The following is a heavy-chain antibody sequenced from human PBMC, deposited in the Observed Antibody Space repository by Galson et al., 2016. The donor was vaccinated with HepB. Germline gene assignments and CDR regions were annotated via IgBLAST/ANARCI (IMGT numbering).Heavy chain of an antibody. D-gene: IGHD5-24*01. V-gene: IGHV4-4*02. CDR3: ARDPSGNGFNYDY. CDR1: GGSVSSSNW. J-gene: IGHJ4*02. CDR2: IYHSGST. Sequence: TLSLTCAVSGGSVSSSNWWSWVRQPPGKGLEWIGEIYHSGSTHYNPSLKSRVTISLDNSKNQFSLRLSSVTAADTAVYYCARDPSGNGFNYDYWGQGTLVTVSS.